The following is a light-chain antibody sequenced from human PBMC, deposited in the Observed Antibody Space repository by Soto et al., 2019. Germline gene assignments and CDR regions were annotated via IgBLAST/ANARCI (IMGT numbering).Light chain of an antibody. V-gene: IGKV2-24*01. CDR1: QSLIHSDGNTY. Sequence: DIVLTQTPLSSPVTLGQPASISCRSSQSLIHSDGNTYLSWLHQRPGQPPRLLIYKISNRFSGXQXXVSGSGAGTDFTLKISRVEAEDVGVYYCMQSTQLWTFGQGTKVEIK. CDR3: MQSTQLWT. CDR2: KIS. J-gene: IGKJ1*01.